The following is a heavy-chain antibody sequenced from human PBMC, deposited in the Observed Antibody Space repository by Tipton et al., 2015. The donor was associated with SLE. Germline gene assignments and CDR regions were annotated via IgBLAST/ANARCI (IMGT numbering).Heavy chain of an antibody. D-gene: IGHD7-27*01. CDR1: GYSISSGYY. J-gene: IGHJ4*02. CDR2: IYHSGST. CDR3: ARLPTGAY. V-gene: IGHV4-38-2*02. Sequence: LRLSCNVSGYSISSGYYWGWIRQPPGKGLEWIGSIYHSGSTYYNPSLKSRVTISVDTSKNQFSLKLSSVTAADTAVYYCARLPTGAYWGQGTLVTVSS.